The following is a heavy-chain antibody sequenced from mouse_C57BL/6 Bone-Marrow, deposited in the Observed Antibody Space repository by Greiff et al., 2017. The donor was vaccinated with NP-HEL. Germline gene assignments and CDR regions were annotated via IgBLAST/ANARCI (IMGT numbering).Heavy chain of an antibody. V-gene: IGHV1-26*01. J-gene: IGHJ2*01. Sequence: EVQLQQSGPELVKPGASVKISCKASGYTFTDYYMNWVKQSHGKSLEWIGDINPNNGGTSYNQKFKGKATLTVDKSSSTAYMELRSLTSEDSAVYYCARSSFTTVSFDYWGQGTTLTVSS. CDR2: INPNNGGT. D-gene: IGHD1-1*01. CDR3: ARSSFTTVSFDY. CDR1: GYTFTDYY.